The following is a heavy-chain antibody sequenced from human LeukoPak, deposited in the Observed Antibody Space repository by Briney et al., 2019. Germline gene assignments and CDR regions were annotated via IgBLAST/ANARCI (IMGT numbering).Heavy chain of an antibody. CDR2: ISGSGGST. CDR1: EFTFSSYA. Sequence: GGSLRLSCAASEFTFSSYAMSWVRQAPGKGLEWVSAISGSGGSTYYADSVKGRFTISRDNSKNTLYLQMNSLRAEDTAVYYCAKDRGGPYYDYVWGSYRIDPWGQGTLVTVSS. V-gene: IGHV3-23*01. J-gene: IGHJ5*02. D-gene: IGHD3-16*01. CDR3: AKDRGGPYYDYVWGSYRIDP.